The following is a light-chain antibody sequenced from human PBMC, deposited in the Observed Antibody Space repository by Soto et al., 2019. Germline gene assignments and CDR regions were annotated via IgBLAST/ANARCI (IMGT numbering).Light chain of an antibody. CDR1: QSGCSRY. V-gene: IGKV3-20*01. CDR3: QQYGTSLYT. CDR2: GAS. Sequence: IVFTAAPSTPSLSSRGKANPPFQAHQSGCSRYLAWYQQKPGQAPRLLIYGASSRATGIPDRFRGSGSGTDFTLTISRLEPEDFAVYYCQQYGTSLYTFGQGTKLEIK. J-gene: IGKJ2*01.